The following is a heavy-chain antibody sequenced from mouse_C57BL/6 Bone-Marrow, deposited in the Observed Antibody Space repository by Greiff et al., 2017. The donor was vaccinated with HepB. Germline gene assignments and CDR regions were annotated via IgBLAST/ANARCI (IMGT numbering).Heavy chain of an antibody. V-gene: IGHV1-50*01. CDR2: IDPSDSYT. J-gene: IGHJ4*01. CDR1: GYTFTSYW. Sequence: VQLQQSGAELVKPGASVKLSCKASGYTFTSYWMQWVKQRPGQGLEWIGEIDPSDSYTNYNQKFKGKATLTVDTSSSTAYMQLSSLTSEDSAVYDCARDSSGLYAMDYWGQGTSVTVSS. D-gene: IGHD3-2*02. CDR3: ARDSSGLYAMDY.